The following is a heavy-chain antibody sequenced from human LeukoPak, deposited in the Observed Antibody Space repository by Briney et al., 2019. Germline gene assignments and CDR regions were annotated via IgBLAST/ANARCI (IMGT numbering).Heavy chain of an antibody. CDR3: ANRRRASRGYGMDV. CDR2: IIPIFGTA. D-gene: IGHD1-1*01. CDR1: GYTFTSYY. J-gene: IGHJ6*02. V-gene: IGHV1-69*13. Sequence: ASVKVSCKASGYTFTSYYMHWVRQAPGQGLEWMGGIIPIFGTANYAQKFQGRVTITADESTSTAYMELSSLRSEDTAVYYCANRRRASRGYGMDVWGQGITVTVSS.